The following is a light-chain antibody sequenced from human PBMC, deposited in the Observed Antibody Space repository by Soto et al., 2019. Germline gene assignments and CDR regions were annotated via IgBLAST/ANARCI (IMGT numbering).Light chain of an antibody. V-gene: IGKV1-5*03. CDR1: QSVDTR. J-gene: IGKJ1*01. CDR2: RAS. CDR3: QQYSHYSRT. Sequence: DIQLTQAPSSLSASVGDRVTITCRASQSVDTRLAWYQQKPGKAPNLLISRASTLKSGVPSRFSGSGSGTEFTLTINSLHPDDFATYYCQQYSHYSRTFGQGTKVEI.